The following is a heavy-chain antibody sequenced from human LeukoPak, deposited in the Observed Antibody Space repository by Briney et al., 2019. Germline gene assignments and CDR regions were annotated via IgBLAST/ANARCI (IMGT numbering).Heavy chain of an antibody. CDR1: GFTFSRHG. J-gene: IGHJ4*02. CDR3: ARDRAWNYFDY. CDR2: ISNDGSRK. D-gene: IGHD3-3*01. V-gene: IGHV3-30*03. Sequence: GGSLRLSCAPSGFTFSRHGMHWVRQAPGKGLEWVAIISNDGSRKYYAHSVEGRFTISRDNSKNTLYLQMYSLRAEDTAVYYCARDRAWNYFDYWGQGTLVTVSS.